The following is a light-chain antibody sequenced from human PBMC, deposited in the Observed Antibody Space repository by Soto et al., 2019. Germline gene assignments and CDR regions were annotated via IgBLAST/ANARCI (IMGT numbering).Light chain of an antibody. Sequence: DIVMTQSPDSLAVSLGERATINCKSSQRVLYSVNNQSYLTWYQQRPGQPPKLLIYWATTRESGVPDRFSGSGSGTDFTLTISGLQAEDVAVYYCQHYVTSLTTFGQGTKVEVK. V-gene: IGKV4-1*01. J-gene: IGKJ1*01. CDR3: QHYVTSLTT. CDR2: WAT. CDR1: QRVLYSVNNQSY.